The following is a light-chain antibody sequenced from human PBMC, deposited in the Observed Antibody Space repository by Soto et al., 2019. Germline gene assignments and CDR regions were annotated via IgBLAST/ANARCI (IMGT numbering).Light chain of an antibody. V-gene: IGKV3-20*01. CDR2: GTS. CDR3: QQYGNSPT. CDR1: QSVPSSS. Sequence: EIVLRQSPGTLSLSPGERATVSCRASQSVPSSSLAWYQQKPGQGPRLLIYGTSRRATGIPDSFSGSGSGTDFTLTISRLEPEDSAVYFCQQYGNSPTFGQGTKLQIK. J-gene: IGKJ2*01.